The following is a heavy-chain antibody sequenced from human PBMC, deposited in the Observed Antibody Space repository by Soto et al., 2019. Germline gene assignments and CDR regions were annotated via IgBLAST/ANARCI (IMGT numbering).Heavy chain of an antibody. V-gene: IGHV3-7*03. CDR2: IKEDGGEQ. CDR1: GFSFSSYW. Sequence: EIQLMQSGGGLVRPGGSLRLSCAASGFSFSSYWMSWVRQAPGKGPEWVANIKEDGGEQHYVDSVKGRFTISRDNTENSLFLQMNNLRAEDSAIYYCAITTSTVSYWFDPWGPGTQVTVPS. CDR3: AITTSTVSYWFDP. J-gene: IGHJ5*02. D-gene: IGHD4-4*01.